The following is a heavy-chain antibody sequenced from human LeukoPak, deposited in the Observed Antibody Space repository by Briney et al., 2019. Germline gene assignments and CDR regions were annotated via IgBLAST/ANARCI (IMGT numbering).Heavy chain of an antibody. CDR2: ISSSGSTI. CDR3: ASPYSSGWYSYDAFDI. CDR1: GFTFSDYY. Sequence: GESLRLSCAASGFTFSDYYMSWIRQAPGKGLEWVSYISSSGSTIYYADSVKGRFTISRDNAKNSLYLQMNSLRAEDTAVYYCASPYSSGWYSYDAFDIWGQGTMVTVSS. D-gene: IGHD6-19*01. J-gene: IGHJ3*02. V-gene: IGHV3-11*01.